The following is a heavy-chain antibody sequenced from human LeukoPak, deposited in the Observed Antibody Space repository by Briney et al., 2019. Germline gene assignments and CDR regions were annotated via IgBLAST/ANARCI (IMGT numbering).Heavy chain of an antibody. CDR2: INHSGST. CDR1: AYSVSSGFY. D-gene: IGHD3-10*01. J-gene: IGHJ4*02. CDR3: AGSGYYGSGSYFDY. V-gene: IGHV4-38-2*02. Sequence: PSETLSLTCSVSAYSVSSGFYWGWIRQPPGKGLEWIGEINHSGSTNYNPSLKSRVTISVDTSKNQFSLKLSSVTAADTAVYYCAGSGYYGSGSYFDYWGQGTLVTVSS.